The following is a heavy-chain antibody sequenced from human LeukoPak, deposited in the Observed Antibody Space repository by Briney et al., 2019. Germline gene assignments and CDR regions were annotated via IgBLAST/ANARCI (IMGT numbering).Heavy chain of an antibody. D-gene: IGHD3-22*01. J-gene: IGHJ4*02. V-gene: IGHV3-30*19. CDR2: IWYDGNNK. Sequence: GGSLRLSCAASGFTFSSNDMHWVRQAPGKGLEWVAVIWYDGNNKYYADSVKGRFTISRDNSKNTLYLQMNSLRAADTAVYYCARVLNYYDSSGYYFSYWGQGTLVTVSS. CDR1: GFTFSSND. CDR3: ARVLNYYDSSGYYFSY.